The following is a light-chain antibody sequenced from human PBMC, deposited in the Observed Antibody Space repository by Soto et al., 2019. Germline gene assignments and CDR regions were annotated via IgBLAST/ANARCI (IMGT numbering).Light chain of an antibody. CDR1: QGISSY. J-gene: IGKJ4*01. Sequence: IQLTPSPSSLSASVGDRVTITCRASQGISSYLAWYQQKPGKAPKLLIYAASTLQSGVPSRFSGSGSGTDFTLTSSSLQPEDCATYYCQQLNSYPLTFGGGTKVEIK. V-gene: IGKV1-9*01. CDR2: AAS. CDR3: QQLNSYPLT.